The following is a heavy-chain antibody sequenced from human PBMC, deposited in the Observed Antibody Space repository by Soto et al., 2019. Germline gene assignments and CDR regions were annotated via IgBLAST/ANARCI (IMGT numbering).Heavy chain of an antibody. CDR2: IAYDGSDK. J-gene: IGHJ6*02. CDR1: GFSSSTYG. D-gene: IGHD2-2*01. CDR3: AKVTGYCTSASCRRDYYYYYGMDV. Sequence: GGSLRLSCAASGFSSSTYGMHWVRQAPGKGLEWVAVIAYDGSDKYYADSVKCRFSISRDNSKNTLYLQMNSLRAEDMAVYYCAKVTGYCTSASCRRDYYYYYGMDVWGQGTTVTVSS. V-gene: IGHV3-30*18.